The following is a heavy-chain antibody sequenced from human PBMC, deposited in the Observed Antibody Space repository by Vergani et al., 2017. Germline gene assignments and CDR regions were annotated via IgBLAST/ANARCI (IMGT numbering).Heavy chain of an antibody. CDR1: GFTFSSYG. CDR3: ATHCSSTSCSGY. D-gene: IGHD2-2*01. V-gene: IGHV3-33*01. Sequence: QVQLVESGGGVVQPGRSLRLSCAASGFTFSSYGMLWVRQAPGKGLEWLAVIWYDGSNKYYADSVKGRFTISRDNSKNTLYLQMNSLRAEDTAVYYCATHCSSTSCSGYWGQGTLVTVSS. CDR2: IWYDGSNK. J-gene: IGHJ4*02.